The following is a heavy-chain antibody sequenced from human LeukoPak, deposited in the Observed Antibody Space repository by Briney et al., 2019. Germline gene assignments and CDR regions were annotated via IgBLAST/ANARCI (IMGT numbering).Heavy chain of an antibody. J-gene: IGHJ3*02. Sequence: GGTLRLSCAASGFTFSSHGMSWVRQAPGKGLEWVSGISPSGGITYYTDSVKGRFTISRDNSKNTLYLQMNSLRAEDTAVYYCARRPAGDCGGDCYPDAFDIWGQGTMVTVSS. D-gene: IGHD2-21*02. V-gene: IGHV3-23*01. CDR3: ARRPAGDCGGDCYPDAFDI. CDR2: ISPSGGIT. CDR1: GFTFSSHG.